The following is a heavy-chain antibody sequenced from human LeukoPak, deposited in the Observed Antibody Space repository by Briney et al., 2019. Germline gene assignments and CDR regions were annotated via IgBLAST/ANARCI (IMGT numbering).Heavy chain of an antibody. D-gene: IGHD3-22*01. J-gene: IGHJ6*02. Sequence: GGSLRLSCAASGFTFSSYSMNWVRQAPGKGLEWVSSISSNSNYVYYADSVKGRFTISRDNAKNSLYLQMNSLRAEDTAVYYCARIRDYYDSSGYSYGYCGMDVWGRGTTVTVSS. CDR1: GFTFSSYS. CDR2: ISSNSNYV. CDR3: ARIRDYYDSSGYSYGYCGMDV. V-gene: IGHV3-21*01.